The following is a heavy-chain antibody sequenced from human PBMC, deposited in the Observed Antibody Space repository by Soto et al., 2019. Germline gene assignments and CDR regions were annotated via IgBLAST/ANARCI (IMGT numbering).Heavy chain of an antibody. CDR3: ERPQKGRSGGSQFDP. D-gene: IGHD6-19*01. V-gene: IGHV4-39*01. CDR2: VVYSGST. Sequence: SETLSLTCTVSGGSFSKSHSYWGWIRQPPGKGLEWIGNVVYSGSTYYNPSFKSRVTISVDTSKNQFFLDLTSVTAADTDVYYCERPQKGRSGGSQFDPWGQGTLVTVSS. CDR1: GGSFSKSHSY. J-gene: IGHJ5*02.